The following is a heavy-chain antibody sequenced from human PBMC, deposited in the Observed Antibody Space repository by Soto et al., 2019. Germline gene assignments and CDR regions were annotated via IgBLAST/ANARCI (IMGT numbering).Heavy chain of an antibody. V-gene: IGHV4-31*03. J-gene: IGHJ4*02. CDR2: IYYSGGT. CDR3: ARERYCSGGSCYSNLH. Sequence: SETLSLTCTVSGGSISSGGYYWSWIRQHPGKGLEWIGYIYYSGGTYYNPSLKSRVTISVDTSKNQFSLKLSSVTAADTAVYYCARERYCSGGSCYSNLHWGQGTLVTVSS. D-gene: IGHD2-15*01. CDR1: GGSISSGGYY.